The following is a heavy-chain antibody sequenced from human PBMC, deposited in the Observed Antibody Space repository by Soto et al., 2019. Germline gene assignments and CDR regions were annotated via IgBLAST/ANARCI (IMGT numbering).Heavy chain of an antibody. V-gene: IGHV1-69*08. Sequence: QVQLVQSGAEVKKPGSSVKVSCKASGGTFSSYTISWVRQAPGQGLEWMGRIIPILGTANYAQKFQGRATITANNATSTAYRGLSSLRSEDTAGYYCPREGAKNSYDSPIGYFDLWGRGTLVTVAS. J-gene: IGHJ2*01. CDR2: IIPILGTA. D-gene: IGHD3-22*01. CDR1: GGTFSSYT. CDR3: PREGAKNSYDSPIGYFDL.